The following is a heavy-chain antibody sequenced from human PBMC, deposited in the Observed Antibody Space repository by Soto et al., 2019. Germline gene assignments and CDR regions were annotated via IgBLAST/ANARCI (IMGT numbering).Heavy chain of an antibody. J-gene: IGHJ4*02. Sequence: VQLLESGGGLVQPGGSLRLSCAASGFTFSTYAMAWVRQAPGKGLEWVSAITGSGGDTYYADSVQGRFIISRDNSMNTLYLQMGSLRAEDTAVYYCAKSYDFWSGPFDYWGQGILVTVSS. D-gene: IGHD3-3*01. CDR1: GFTFSTYA. CDR3: AKSYDFWSGPFDY. V-gene: IGHV3-23*01. CDR2: ITGSGGDT.